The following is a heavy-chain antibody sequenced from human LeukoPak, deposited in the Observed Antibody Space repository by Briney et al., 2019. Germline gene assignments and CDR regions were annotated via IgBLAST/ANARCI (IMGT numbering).Heavy chain of an antibody. CDR3: ARDTLSWFDP. J-gene: IGHJ5*02. Sequence: SETLSLTCTVSGGSISSYYWSWIRQPPAGGLEGIVGIYTSGSTNYNTPLSSRLTMSVETSKNQFSLKLSSVTAADTAVYYCARDTLSWFDPWGQGTLVTVSS. CDR2: IYTSGST. CDR1: GGSISSYY. D-gene: IGHD2/OR15-2a*01. V-gene: IGHV4-4*07.